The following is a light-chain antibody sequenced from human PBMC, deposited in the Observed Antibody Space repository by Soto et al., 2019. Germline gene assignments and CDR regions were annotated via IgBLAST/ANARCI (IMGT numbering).Light chain of an antibody. CDR2: AAS. Sequence: DIQMTQSPSSLSASVGDRVTITCRASQSISGNLNWYQQKPGKAPELLIFAASSLQSGVPSRFSGSGSGTDFTLTISSLQPEDFATYYCQQSYSILLTFGGGTKVDIK. CDR1: QSISGN. J-gene: IGKJ4*01. V-gene: IGKV1-39*01. CDR3: QQSYSILLT.